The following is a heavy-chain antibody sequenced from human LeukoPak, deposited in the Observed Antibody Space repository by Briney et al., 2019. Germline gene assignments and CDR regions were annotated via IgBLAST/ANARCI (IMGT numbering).Heavy chain of an antibody. CDR1: GGSFSDNF. V-gene: IGHV4-34*01. CDR3: ARVKFYDSSGYYF. Sequence: PSETLSLTCAVYGGSFSDNFWTWIRQPPGKGMEWIGEINHSGSANYNPSLKSRVTISVDTSKNQFSLKLSSVTAADTAVYYCARVKFYDSSGYYFGGQGTLVTVSS. CDR2: INHSGSA. D-gene: IGHD3-22*01. J-gene: IGHJ4*02.